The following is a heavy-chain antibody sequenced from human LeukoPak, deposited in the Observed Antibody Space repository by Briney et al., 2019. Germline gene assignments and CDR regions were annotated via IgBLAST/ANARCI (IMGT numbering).Heavy chain of an antibody. D-gene: IGHD3-22*01. V-gene: IGHV3-21*01. CDR1: GFTFSSYS. J-gene: IGHJ4*02. Sequence: PGGSLRLSCAASGFTFSSYSMNWVRQAPGKGLEWVSSISSSSSYIYYADSVKGRFTISRDNAKNSLYLQMNSLRAEDTAVYYCARGGYYYDSSADYWGQGTLVTVSS. CDR3: ARGGYYYDSSADY. CDR2: ISSSSSYI.